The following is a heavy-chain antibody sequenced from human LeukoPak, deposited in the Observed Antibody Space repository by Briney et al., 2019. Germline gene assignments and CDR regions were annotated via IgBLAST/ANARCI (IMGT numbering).Heavy chain of an antibody. V-gene: IGHV3-7*03. D-gene: IGHD3-16*01. J-gene: IGHJ6*02. CDR2: INHNGNVN. CDR1: GFTFSSYW. Sequence: GGSLRLSCAASGFTFSSYWMNWARQAPGKGLEWAASINHNGNVNYYVDSVKGRFTISRDNAKNSLYLQMSNFRAEDTAVYFLAGGGGLDVRGQGATVTGSS. CDR3: AGGGGLDV.